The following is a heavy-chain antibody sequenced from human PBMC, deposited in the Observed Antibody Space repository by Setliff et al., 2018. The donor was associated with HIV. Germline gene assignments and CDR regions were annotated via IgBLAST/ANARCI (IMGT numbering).Heavy chain of an antibody. CDR3: ARDGWGCSGGSCYSQGNYYYMDV. CDR1: GGSVSSDNYY. V-gene: IGHV4-31*03. J-gene: IGHJ6*03. D-gene: IGHD2-15*01. Sequence: PSETLSLTCTVSGGSVSSDNYYWSWIRQHPGKGLEWIGYIYYSGSTYYNPSLKSRLTISVDTSKNQFSLKLKYVTAADTAVYYCARDGWGCSGGSCYSQGNYYYMDVWGKGTTVTVSS. CDR2: IYYSGST.